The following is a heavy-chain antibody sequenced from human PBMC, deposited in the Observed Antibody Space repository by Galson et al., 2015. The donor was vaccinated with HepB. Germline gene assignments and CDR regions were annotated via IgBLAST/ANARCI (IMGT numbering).Heavy chain of an antibody. CDR3: AKDLSQWVRYGGYDGMDV. CDR1: GFTFSSYG. J-gene: IGHJ6*02. Sequence: LRLSCAASGFTFSSYGMHWVRQAPGKGLEWVAVISYDGSNKYYADSVKGRFTISRDNSKNTLYLQMNSLRAEDTAVYYCAKDLSQWVRYGGYDGMDVWGQGTTVTVSS. V-gene: IGHV3-30*18. D-gene: IGHD6-19*01. CDR2: ISYDGSNK.